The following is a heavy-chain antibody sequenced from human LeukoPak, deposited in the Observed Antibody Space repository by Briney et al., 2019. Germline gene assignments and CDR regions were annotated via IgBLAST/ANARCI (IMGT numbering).Heavy chain of an antibody. J-gene: IGHJ4*02. D-gene: IGHD2-15*01. Sequence: GGSLRLSCAASGFTFSSYGMNWVRQASGKGLEWVGRIRSKANSYATAYAASVKGRFTISRDDSKNTAYLQMNSLKTEDTAVYYCTSQYCSGGSYYSPPGDYWGQGTLVTVSS. V-gene: IGHV3-73*01. CDR3: TSQYCSGGSYYSPPGDY. CDR1: GFTFSSYG. CDR2: IRSKANSYAT.